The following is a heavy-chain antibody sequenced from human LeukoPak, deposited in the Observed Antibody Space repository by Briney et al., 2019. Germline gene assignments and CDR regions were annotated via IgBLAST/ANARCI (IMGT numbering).Heavy chain of an antibody. D-gene: IGHD3/OR15-3a*01. CDR3: ARTVSMDHSDNNWFDP. J-gene: IGHJ5*02. CDR2: IYPSDSDT. Sequence: GESLKISCKGSGYSFTSYWIGWVRQMPGKGLEWMGIIYPSDSDTRYSPSFQGQVTISADKSISTAYLQWSSLKASDTAMYYCARTVSMDHSDNNWFDPWGQGTLVTVSS. CDR1: GYSFTSYW. V-gene: IGHV5-51*01.